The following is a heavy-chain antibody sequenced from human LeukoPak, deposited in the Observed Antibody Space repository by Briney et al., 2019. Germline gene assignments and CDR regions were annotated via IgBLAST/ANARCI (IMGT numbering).Heavy chain of an antibody. J-gene: IGHJ4*02. CDR3: ARVSDIVVVPAAIDY. CDR1: GGSFSGYY. V-gene: IGHV4-34*01. D-gene: IGHD2-2*01. Sequence: PSETLSLTCAVDGGSFSGYYWSWIRQPPGKGLEWIGEINHSVSTNYNPSLKSRVTISVDTSKNQFSLKLTSVTAADTAVYYCARVSDIVVVPAAIDYWGQGTLVTVSS. CDR2: INHSVST.